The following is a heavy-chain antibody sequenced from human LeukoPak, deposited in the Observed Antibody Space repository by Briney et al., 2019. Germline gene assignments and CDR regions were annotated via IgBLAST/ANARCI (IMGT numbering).Heavy chain of an antibody. CDR2: INRSGST. CDR3: ARDAPLDSNDYYEALDI. CDR1: GGSFSGYY. V-gene: IGHV4-34*01. D-gene: IGHD3-22*01. Sequence: SETLSLTCAVYGGSFSGYYWSWIRQPPGKGLEWIGEINRSGSTNYNPSLKSRVTISVDTSKNQFSLKLSSVTAADTAVYYCARDAPLDSNDYYEALDIWSQGTMVTVSS. J-gene: IGHJ3*02.